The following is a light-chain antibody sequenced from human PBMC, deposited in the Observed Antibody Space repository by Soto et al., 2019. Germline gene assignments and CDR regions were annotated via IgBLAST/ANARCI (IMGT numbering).Light chain of an antibody. CDR2: EVT. CDR1: SSDVGGYNY. Sequence: QSALTQPASVSGSPGQSITISCTGTSSDVGGYNYVSWYQQRPGKAPKLMIYEVTNRPSGVSNRFSGSKSGNTASLTISGLQAEDEADYYCTSYTSSSTLKVFGGGTQLTVL. V-gene: IGLV2-14*01. CDR3: TSYTSSSTLKV. J-gene: IGLJ3*02.